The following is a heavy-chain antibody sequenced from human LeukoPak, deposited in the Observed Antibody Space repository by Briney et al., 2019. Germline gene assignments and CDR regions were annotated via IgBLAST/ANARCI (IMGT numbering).Heavy chain of an antibody. V-gene: IGHV3-30*18. CDR2: ISYDGSNK. CDR3: AKGTPTYYDFWSGPPWFDP. Sequence: GGSLRLSCAASGFTFSSYGMHGVRQAPGRGLEGVAVISYDGSNKYYADSVKGRFTISRDNSKNTLYLQMNSLRAEDTAVYYCAKGTPTYYDFWSGPPWFDPWGQGTLVTVSS. J-gene: IGHJ5*02. D-gene: IGHD3-3*01. CDR1: GFTFSSYG.